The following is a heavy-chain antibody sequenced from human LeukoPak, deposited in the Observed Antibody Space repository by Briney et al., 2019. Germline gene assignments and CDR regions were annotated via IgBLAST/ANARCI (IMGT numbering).Heavy chain of an antibody. CDR2: IKEDGSEK. J-gene: IGHJ4*02. Sequence: GGSLRLSCAASGFTLSTYWMSWVRQAPGKGLEWVANIKEDGSEKYYVDTVKGRFTISRDNAKNSLYLQMNSLRAEDTAVYYCARDLNYFDYWGQGTLVTVSS. V-gene: IGHV3-7*01. CDR3: ARDLNYFDY. CDR1: GFTLSTYW.